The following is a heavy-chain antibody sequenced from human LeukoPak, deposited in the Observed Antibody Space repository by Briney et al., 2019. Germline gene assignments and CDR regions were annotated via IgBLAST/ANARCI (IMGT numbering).Heavy chain of an antibody. J-gene: IGHJ4*02. CDR3: AKDSEATYYDFWSGYYKGYYFDY. V-gene: IGHV3-23*01. D-gene: IGHD3-3*01. CDR2: ISGSGGST. CDR1: GFTFSSYA. Sequence: GGSLRLSCAASGFTFSSYAMSWVRQAPGKGLEWVSAISGSGGSTYYADSVKGRFTISRDNSKNTLYLQMNSLRAEDTAVYYCAKDSEATYYDFWSGYYKGYYFDYWGQGTLVTVSS.